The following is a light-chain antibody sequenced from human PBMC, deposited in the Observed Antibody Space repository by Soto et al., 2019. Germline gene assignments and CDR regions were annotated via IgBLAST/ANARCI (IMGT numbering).Light chain of an antibody. V-gene: IGKV1-39*01. Sequence: DVQMTQSPSSLSALVGDRVTITCRASQSVSRYLNWYQHKPGKAPKLLINAASNLRSGVPSRFSGSGSGTDFTLTIDGLQPEDFAVYYCQQSYITPQINFGKGTRLEI. J-gene: IGKJ5*01. CDR2: AAS. CDR1: QSVSRY. CDR3: QQSYITPQIN.